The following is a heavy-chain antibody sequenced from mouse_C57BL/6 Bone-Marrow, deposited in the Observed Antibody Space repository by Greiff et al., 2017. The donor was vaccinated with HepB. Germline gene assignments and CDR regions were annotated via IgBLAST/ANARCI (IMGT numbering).Heavy chain of an antibody. CDR1: GYSFTGYY. D-gene: IGHD4-1*01. CDR2: INPSTGGT. V-gene: IGHV1-42*01. J-gene: IGHJ2*01. Sequence: EVKLQESGPELVKPGASVKISCKASGYSFTGYYMNWVKQSPEKSLEWIGEINPSTGGTTYYQKFKAKATLTVDKSSSTAYMQLKSLTSEDSAVYYCAKLADYWGQGTTLTVSS. CDR3: AKLADY.